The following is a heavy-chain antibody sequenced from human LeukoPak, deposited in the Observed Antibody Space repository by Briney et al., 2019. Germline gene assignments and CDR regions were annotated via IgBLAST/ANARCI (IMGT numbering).Heavy chain of an antibody. V-gene: IGHV1-69-2*01. CDR1: GYTFTDYY. D-gene: IGHD2-21*02. CDR2: VDPEVGET. Sequence: GASVKVSCKVSGYTFTDYYMHWVQQAPGKGLEWMGLVDPEVGETIYAEKFQGRVTITADTSTDTAYMELSSLRSEDTAVYYCATDRRSIVVVTGGDAFDIWGQGTMVTVSS. CDR3: ATDRRSIVVVTGGDAFDI. J-gene: IGHJ3*02.